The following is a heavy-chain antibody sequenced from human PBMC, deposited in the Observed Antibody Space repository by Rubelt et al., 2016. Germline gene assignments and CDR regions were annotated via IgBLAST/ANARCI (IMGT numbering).Heavy chain of an antibody. Sequence: GEGLEWVAVISYDGSNKYYADSVKGRFTISRDNSKNTLYLQMNSLRAEDTAVYYCARDKRGYSYGYVNYWGQGTLVTVSS. CDR2: ISYDGSNK. J-gene: IGHJ4*02. CDR3: ARDKRGYSYGYVNY. V-gene: IGHV3-30*04. D-gene: IGHD5-18*01.